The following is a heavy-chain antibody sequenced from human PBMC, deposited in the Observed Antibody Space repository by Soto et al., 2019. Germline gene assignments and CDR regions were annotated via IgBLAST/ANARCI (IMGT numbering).Heavy chain of an antibody. D-gene: IGHD3-3*01. CDR3: TTTLKYYDFWSGSLGDAFDI. CDR1: GFTFSNAW. V-gene: IGHV3-15*01. CDR2: IKSKTDGGTT. Sequence: GGSLRLSCAASGFTFSNAWMSWVRQAPGKGLEWVGRIKSKTDGGTTDYAAPVKGRFTISRDDSKNTLYLQMNSLKTEDTAVYYCTTTLKYYDFWSGSLGDAFDIWGQGTMVTVSS. J-gene: IGHJ3*02.